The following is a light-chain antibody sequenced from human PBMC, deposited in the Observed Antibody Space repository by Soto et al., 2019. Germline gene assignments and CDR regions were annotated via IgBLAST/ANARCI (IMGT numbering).Light chain of an antibody. CDR2: KAS. CDR1: QSISSW. CDR3: QQYNSYRT. Sequence: DIQMTQSPSTLSASVGDRVTITCRASQSISSWLAWYQQKPGKAPKLLIYKASSLESGVPSRFSGSGSGTDFTLTNSSLQPDDFATYYCQQYNSYRTFGQGTKVEIK. J-gene: IGKJ1*01. V-gene: IGKV1-5*03.